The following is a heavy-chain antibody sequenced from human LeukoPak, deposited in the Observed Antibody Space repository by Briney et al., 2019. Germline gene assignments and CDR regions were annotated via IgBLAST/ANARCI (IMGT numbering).Heavy chain of an antibody. CDR2: INHSGST. V-gene: IGHV4-34*01. J-gene: IGHJ4*02. D-gene: IGHD6-25*01. CDR1: GGSFSGYY. CDR3: ARGGRRPIDY. Sequence: SETLSLTCAVYGGSFSGYYWSWIRQPPGKGLEWIGEINHSGSTNYNPSLKSRVTISVDTSKNQFSLKLSSVTAADTAVYYCARGGRRPIDYWGQGTLVTVSS.